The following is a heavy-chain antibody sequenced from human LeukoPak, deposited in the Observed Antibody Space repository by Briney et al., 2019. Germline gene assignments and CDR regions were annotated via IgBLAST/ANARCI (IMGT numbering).Heavy chain of an antibody. D-gene: IGHD3-3*01. CDR1: GGSIRSSYYY. CDR2: IYVSGST. Sequence: SETLSLTCTVSGGSIRSSYYYCGWIRQPPGKGLESIGSIYVSGSTNYNPSLKSRVTISVDTSKNQFSLKLSSVTAADTAVYYCARGRRVRFLEWLKNPLTMVNNWFDPWGQGTLVTVSS. J-gene: IGHJ5*02. V-gene: IGHV4-39*07. CDR3: ARGRRVRFLEWLKNPLTMVNNWFDP.